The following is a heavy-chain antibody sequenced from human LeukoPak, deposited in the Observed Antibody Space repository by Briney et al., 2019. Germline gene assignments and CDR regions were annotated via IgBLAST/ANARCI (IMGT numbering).Heavy chain of an antibody. CDR2: IRYDGSNK. J-gene: IGHJ3*02. Sequence: GGSLRLSCAASGFTFSSYGMHWVRQAPGKGLEWVAFIRYDGSNKYYADSVKGRFTISRDNSKNTLYLQMNSLRAEDTAVYYCAKEHTVEMATIGAFDIWGQGTMVTVSS. D-gene: IGHD5-24*01. V-gene: IGHV3-30*02. CDR3: AKEHTVEMATIGAFDI. CDR1: GFTFSSYG.